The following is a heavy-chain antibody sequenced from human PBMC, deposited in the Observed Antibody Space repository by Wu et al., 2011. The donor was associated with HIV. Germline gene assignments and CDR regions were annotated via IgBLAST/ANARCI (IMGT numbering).Heavy chain of an antibody. CDR3: ARISGRGTTSDFDY. J-gene: IGHJ4*02. D-gene: IGHD3-3*02. CDR1: GYTFTGYY. CDR2: VNCNSGDT. V-gene: IGHV1-2*02. Sequence: QVQLVQSGAEVKKPGASVKVSCKASGYTFTGYYMLWVRQAPGQGLEWMGWVNCNSGDTDYAQKFQGRVTMTRDTSITTAYMELSSLRSDDTAVYYCARISGRGTTSDFDYWGQGTLVTVSS.